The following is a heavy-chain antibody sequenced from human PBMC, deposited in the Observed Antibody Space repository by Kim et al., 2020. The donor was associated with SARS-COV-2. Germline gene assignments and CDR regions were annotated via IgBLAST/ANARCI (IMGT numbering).Heavy chain of an antibody. Sequence: SVKVSCKASGGTFSSYAISWVRQAPGQGLEWMGGIIPIFGTANYAQKFQGRVTITADESTSTAYMELSSLRSEDTAVYYRARGRVSEWELFSYYYPPFDYWGQGTLVTVSS. CDR3: ARGRVSEWELFSYYYPPFDY. V-gene: IGHV1-69*13. J-gene: IGHJ4*02. CDR1: GGTFSSYA. D-gene: IGHD1-26*01. CDR2: IIPIFGTA.